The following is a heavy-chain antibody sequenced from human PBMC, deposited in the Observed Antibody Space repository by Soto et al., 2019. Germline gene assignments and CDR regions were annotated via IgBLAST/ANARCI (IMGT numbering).Heavy chain of an antibody. V-gene: IGHV3-15*07. Sequence: GGSLRLSCAASGFTFSNAWMNWVRQAPGKGLEWVGRIKSKTDGGTTDYAAPVKGRFTISRDDSKNTLYLQMNSLKTEDTAVYYCTTVKRRTYYYDSSGYSHYWGQGTLVTVSS. J-gene: IGHJ4*02. CDR2: IKSKTDGGTT. CDR1: GFTFSNAW. CDR3: TTVKRRTYYYDSSGYSHY. D-gene: IGHD3-22*01.